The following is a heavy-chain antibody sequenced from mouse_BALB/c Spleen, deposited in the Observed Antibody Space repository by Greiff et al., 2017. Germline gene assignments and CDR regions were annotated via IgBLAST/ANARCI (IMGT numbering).Heavy chain of an antibody. CDR2: ISDGGSYT. Sequence: EVKVVESGGGLVKPGGSLKLSCAASGFTFSDYYMYWVRQTPEKRLEWVATISDGGSYTYYPDSVKGRFTISRDNAKNNLYLQMSSLKSEDTAMYYCARDVGNYGAMDYWGQGTSVTVSS. CDR3: ARDVGNYGAMDY. CDR1: GFTFSDYY. D-gene: IGHD2-1*01. V-gene: IGHV5-4*02. J-gene: IGHJ4*01.